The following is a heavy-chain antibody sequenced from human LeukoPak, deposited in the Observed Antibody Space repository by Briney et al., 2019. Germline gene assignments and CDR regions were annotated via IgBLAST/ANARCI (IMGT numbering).Heavy chain of an antibody. V-gene: IGHV4-39*07. J-gene: IGHJ4*02. CDR3: ASGDYGGNSGSFDY. CDR2: IYYSGST. CDR1: GGSISSSSYY. Sequence: PSETLSLTCTVSGGSISSSSYYWGWIRQPPGKGLEWIGNIYYSGSTNYNPSLKSRVTISIDTSKNQFSLRLSSVTAADTAVYYCASGDYGGNSGSFDYWGQGTLVTVSS. D-gene: IGHD4-23*01.